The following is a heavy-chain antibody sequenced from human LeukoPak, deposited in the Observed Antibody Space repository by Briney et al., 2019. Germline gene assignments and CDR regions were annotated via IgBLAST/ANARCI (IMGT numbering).Heavy chain of an antibody. CDR1: GYTFTSYG. Sequence: GASLKVSCTGSGYTFTSYGISWVRQAPGQGLEWVGWISAYNGNTNYAQKLQGRVTMTTDTSTSTGYMELRRLRSDDTAVYYCARDSVSMITFGGVIPRPFDYWGKGTLVTVSS. CDR2: ISAYNGNT. V-gene: IGHV1-18*01. CDR3: ARDSVSMITFGGVIPRPFDY. D-gene: IGHD3-16*02. J-gene: IGHJ4*02.